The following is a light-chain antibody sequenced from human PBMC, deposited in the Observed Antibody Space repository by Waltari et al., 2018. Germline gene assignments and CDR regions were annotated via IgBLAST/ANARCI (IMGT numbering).Light chain of an antibody. CDR1: QSISSW. Sequence: DIQMTQSPSSLSASVGDTVTITCRASQSISSWLAWYQQKPGKAPKLVIYKASSLQSGVPSRFCGSGSVTDLTLTISSLQPEDFATYYCLQYSSSPWTFGQGTKVEIK. CDR3: LQYSSSPWT. J-gene: IGKJ1*01. CDR2: KAS. V-gene: IGKV1-12*01.